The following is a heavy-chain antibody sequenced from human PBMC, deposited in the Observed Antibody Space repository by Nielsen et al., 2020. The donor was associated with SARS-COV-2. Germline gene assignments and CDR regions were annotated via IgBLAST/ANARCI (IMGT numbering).Heavy chain of an antibody. D-gene: IGHD6-13*01. J-gene: IGHJ4*02. Sequence: SETLSLTCTVSGGSISSSSYYWGWIRQPPGKGLEWIGEINHSGSTNYNPSLKSRVTISVDTSKNQFSLKLSSVTAADTAVYYCARAIAAAGTAAGYYFDYWGQGTLVTVSS. V-gene: IGHV4-39*07. CDR1: GGSISSSSYY. CDR3: ARAIAAAGTAAGYYFDY. CDR2: INHSGST.